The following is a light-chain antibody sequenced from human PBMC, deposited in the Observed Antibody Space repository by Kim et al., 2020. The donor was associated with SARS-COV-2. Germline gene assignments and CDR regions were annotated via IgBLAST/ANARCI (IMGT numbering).Light chain of an antibody. Sequence: PGERATLSCRASQSVSTNYLGWYQQKPGQAPRLLIYGTSYRATGIPDRFSGSGSGTDFTLTISRLEPEDFAVYYCQRYGSTPPLTFGGGTKVDIK. J-gene: IGKJ4*01. CDR3: QRYGSTPPLT. CDR1: QSVSTNY. V-gene: IGKV3-20*01. CDR2: GTS.